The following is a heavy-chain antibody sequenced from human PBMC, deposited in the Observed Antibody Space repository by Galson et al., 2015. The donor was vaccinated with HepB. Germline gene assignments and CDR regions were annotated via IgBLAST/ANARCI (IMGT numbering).Heavy chain of an antibody. CDR1: GSILSSYS. CDR2: MSSSTNYI. J-gene: IGHJ6*02. Sequence: SLRLSCAASGSILSSYSMNWVRQAPGKGLEWVSSMSSSTNYIYSADEAKGRFTVSIDNAKNSLFLQMNSLRAEDTAVYYCATNTPAAVMRASGMDVWGQGTAVTVSS. D-gene: IGHD2-2*01. CDR3: ATNTPAAVMRASGMDV. V-gene: IGHV3-21*01.